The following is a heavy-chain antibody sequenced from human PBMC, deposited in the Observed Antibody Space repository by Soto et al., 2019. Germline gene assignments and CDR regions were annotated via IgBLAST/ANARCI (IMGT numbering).Heavy chain of an antibody. CDR3: TGELDTAMDYYYYRMDV. D-gene: IGHD5-18*01. CDR1: GFTFSSYS. Sequence: GGSLRLSCAASGFTFSSYSMTWFRQAPGKGLEWVSSISSSRSYIYYADSVKGRFTITRDNAKNTVYLQMNSLRAEDTAVYYCTGELDTAMDYYYYRMDVWGQGTTIAVS. J-gene: IGHJ6*02. CDR2: ISSSRSYI. V-gene: IGHV3-21*01.